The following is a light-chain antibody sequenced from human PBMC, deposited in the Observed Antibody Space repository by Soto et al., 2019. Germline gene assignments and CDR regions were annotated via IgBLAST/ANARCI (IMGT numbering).Light chain of an antibody. CDR3: QQGHNWPLT. V-gene: IGKV3-15*01. J-gene: IGKJ2*01. CDR1: QSINSE. CDR2: GAS. Sequence: EIVMTQSPATLSLSPGERASLSCRASQSINSELAWYQQKPGQPPRLLIYGASTRATGVPGRFTSSESGSEFTLTISGLQSEDFAVYYCQQGHNWPLTFGQGTRLEI.